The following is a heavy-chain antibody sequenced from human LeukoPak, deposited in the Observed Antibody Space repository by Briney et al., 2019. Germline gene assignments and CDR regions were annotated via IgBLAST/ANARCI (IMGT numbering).Heavy chain of an antibody. CDR2: ITPTGSET. Sequence: PGGSLRLSCAASGFTFSDYYMNWIHQTPGKGLEWVSYITPTGSETNYADSVKGRFTISRDNAKNLLYLQMNSLRAEDTAVYYCARRARESDYWGQGTLVTVSS. CDR3: ARRARESDY. V-gene: IGHV3-11*06. CDR1: GFTFSDYY. J-gene: IGHJ4*02.